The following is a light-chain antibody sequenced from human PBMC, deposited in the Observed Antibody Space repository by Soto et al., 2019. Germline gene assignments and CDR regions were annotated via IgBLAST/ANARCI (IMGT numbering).Light chain of an antibody. CDR3: QQSYSTPPWT. CDR2: KAS. CDR1: QSISSW. J-gene: IGKJ1*01. V-gene: IGKV1-5*03. Sequence: IQMTHSPSTLSASVGDRVTITCRASQSISSWLAWYQQKPGKAPKLLIYKASSLESGVPSRFSGSGSGTEFTLTISSLQPEDFATYYCQQSYSTPPWTFGQGTKVDIK.